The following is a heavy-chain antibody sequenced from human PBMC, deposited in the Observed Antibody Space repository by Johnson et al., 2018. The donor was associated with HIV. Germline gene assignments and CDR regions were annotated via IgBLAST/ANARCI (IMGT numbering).Heavy chain of an antibody. V-gene: IGHV3-11*04. CDR3: ARLRAEAQFDAFDI. D-gene: IGHD5-24*01. CDR2: MSTSGSTK. Sequence: QVQLVESGGGLVPPGGSLRLSCAASGFTFSDFFMSWIRQAPGKGMEWVAYMSTSGSTKFYADSVKGRFTISRDNAKNSLYLQMNSLRAEDTAVYYCARLRAEAQFDAFDIWGQGTMVTVSS. J-gene: IGHJ3*02. CDR1: GFTFSDFF.